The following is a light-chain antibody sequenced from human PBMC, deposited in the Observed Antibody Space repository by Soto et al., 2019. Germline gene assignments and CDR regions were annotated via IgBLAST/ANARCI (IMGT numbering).Light chain of an antibody. Sequence: DVQVTQSPASLSASVGDRVNISCRTSRGIYNYLAWYQQKSGQIPKLLINAASSLQSGVPSRFSGSGSGTDFTLSISSLQPGDVATYYCQKYDSAPRTFGQGTKVDIK. CDR1: RGIYNY. V-gene: IGKV1-27*01. J-gene: IGKJ1*01. CDR2: AAS. CDR3: QKYDSAPRT.